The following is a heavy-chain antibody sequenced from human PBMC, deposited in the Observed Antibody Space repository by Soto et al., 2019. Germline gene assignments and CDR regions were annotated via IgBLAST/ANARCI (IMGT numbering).Heavy chain of an antibody. CDR3: ARGARGYYYMDV. CDR1: GFTFSEYW. CDR2: LKGDASST. V-gene: IGHV3-74*01. Sequence: EVQVEESGGGLVQPGGSLRLSCAASGFTFSEYWMHWVRQAPGKGLVWVSRLKGDASSTNYADSVKGRFTISRDNAKNTADLEINSLRAEDTAVYYGARGARGYYYMDVWGKGTTVTVSS. D-gene: IGHD3-3*01. J-gene: IGHJ6*03.